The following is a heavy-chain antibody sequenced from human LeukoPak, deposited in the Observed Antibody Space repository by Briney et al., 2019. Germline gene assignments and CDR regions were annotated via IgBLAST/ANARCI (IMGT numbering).Heavy chain of an antibody. J-gene: IGHJ3*02. V-gene: IGHV4-59*08. D-gene: IGHD3-22*01. Sequence: SETLSLTCTVSGGSISSYYWSWIRQPPGKGLEWIGYIYYSGSTNYDPSLKSRVTISVDTSKNQFSLKLSSVTAADTAVYYCARHAYYYDRSGSYEAFDIWGQGTMVTVSS. CDR1: GGSISSYY. CDR3: ARHAYYYDRSGSYEAFDI. CDR2: IYYSGST.